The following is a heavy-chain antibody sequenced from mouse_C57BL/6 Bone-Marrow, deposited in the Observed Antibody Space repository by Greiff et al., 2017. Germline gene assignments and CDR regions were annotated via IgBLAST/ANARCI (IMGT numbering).Heavy chain of an antibody. CDR1: GYTFTSYW. D-gene: IGHD1-1*01. Sequence: VQLQQPGAELVKPGASVKLSCKASGYTFTSYWMHWVKQRPGQGLEWIGMIHPNSGSTNYNEKFKSKATLTVDKSSSTAYMQLSSLTSEDSAVXDCARSPNYYGRSPFAYWGQGTLVTVSA. CDR3: ARSPNYYGRSPFAY. CDR2: IHPNSGST. V-gene: IGHV1-64*01. J-gene: IGHJ3*01.